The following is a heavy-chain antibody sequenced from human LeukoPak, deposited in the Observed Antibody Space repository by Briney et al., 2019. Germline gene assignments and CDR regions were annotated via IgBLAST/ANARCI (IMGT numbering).Heavy chain of an antibody. Sequence: PSETLSLTCTVSGGSISSYYWSWIRQPPGKGLEWIGYIYYSGSTNYNPSLKSRVTISVDTSKNQFSLKLSSVTAADTAVYYCRGYSYGFFNCFDYWGQGTLVTVSS. CDR3: RGYSYGFFNCFDY. J-gene: IGHJ4*02. CDR2: IYYSGST. D-gene: IGHD5-18*01. V-gene: IGHV4-59*01. CDR1: GGSISSYY.